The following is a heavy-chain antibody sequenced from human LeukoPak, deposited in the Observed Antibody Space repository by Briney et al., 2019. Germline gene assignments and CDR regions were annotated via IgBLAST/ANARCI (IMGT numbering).Heavy chain of an antibody. CDR3: ARGMSSTSLHDAFDI. Sequence: ASVKVSCKASGYTFTSYGISWVRQAPGQGLEWMGWISAYNGNTNYAQKLQGRVTMTTDTSTSTAYMELRGLRSDDTAVYYCARGMSSTSLHDAFDIWGQGTMVTVSS. CDR1: GYTFTSYG. J-gene: IGHJ3*02. CDR2: ISAYNGNT. D-gene: IGHD2-2*01. V-gene: IGHV1-18*01.